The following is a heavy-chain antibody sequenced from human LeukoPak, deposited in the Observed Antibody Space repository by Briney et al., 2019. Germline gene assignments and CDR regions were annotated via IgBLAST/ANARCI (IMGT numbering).Heavy chain of an antibody. Sequence: SEILSLTCTVSVGSISRYYWSWIRQPPGKGLEWIGYMYYSGSTNYNPSLKSRVTISVDTSQNQFSLKLSSVTAADTAVYYCAREYGSGSYHTRWGQGTLVTVSS. CDR2: MYYSGST. CDR1: VGSISRYY. V-gene: IGHV4-59*01. J-gene: IGHJ4*02. D-gene: IGHD3-10*01. CDR3: AREYGSGSYHTR.